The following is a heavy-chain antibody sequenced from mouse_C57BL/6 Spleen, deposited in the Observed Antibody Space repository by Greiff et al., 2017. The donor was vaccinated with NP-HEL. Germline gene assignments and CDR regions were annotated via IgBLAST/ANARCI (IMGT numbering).Heavy chain of an antibody. V-gene: IGHV1-69*01. CDR2: IDPSDSYT. Sequence: QVQLQQSGAELVMPGASVKLSCKASGYTFTSYWMHWVKQRPGQGLEWIGEIDPSDSYTNYNQKFKGKSTLTVDKSSSTAYMQLSSLTSEDSAVYYCARNYGSSSYAMDYWGQGTSVTVSS. CDR3: ARNYGSSSYAMDY. D-gene: IGHD1-1*01. CDR1: GYTFTSYW. J-gene: IGHJ4*01.